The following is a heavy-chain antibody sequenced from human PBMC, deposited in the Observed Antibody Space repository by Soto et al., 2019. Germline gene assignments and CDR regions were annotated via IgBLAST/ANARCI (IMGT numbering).Heavy chain of an antibody. CDR3: ARAPITYYDDSSGYYWFYY. D-gene: IGHD3-22*01. CDR1: GGTFSSYA. V-gene: IGHV1-69*06. Sequence: QVQLVQSGAEVKKPGSSVKVSCKASGGTFSSYAISWVRQAPGQGLEWMGGIIPIFGTANYAQKFQGRVTIIADKSTSTAYMVLSSLRSDDTAMYDSARAPITYYDDSSGYYWFYYWGQRTLVTVSS. CDR2: IIPIFGTA. J-gene: IGHJ5*01.